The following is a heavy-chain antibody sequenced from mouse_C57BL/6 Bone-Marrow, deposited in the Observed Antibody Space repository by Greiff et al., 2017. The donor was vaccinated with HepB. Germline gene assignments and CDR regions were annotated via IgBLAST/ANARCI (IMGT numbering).Heavy chain of an antibody. CDR3: AILLAWFAY. V-gene: IGHV2-2*01. Sequence: QVQLKQSGPGLVQPSQSLSITCTVSGFSLTSYGVHWVRQSPGKGLEWLGVIWSGGSTDYNAAFISRLSISKDNSKSQVFFKMNSLQADDTAIYYCAILLAWFAYWGQGTLVTVSA. CDR2: IWSGGST. J-gene: IGHJ3*01. CDR1: GFSLTSYG. D-gene: IGHD1-1*01.